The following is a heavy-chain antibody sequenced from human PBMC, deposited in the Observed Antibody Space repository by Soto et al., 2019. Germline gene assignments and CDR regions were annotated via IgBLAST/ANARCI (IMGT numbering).Heavy chain of an antibody. Sequence: SVKVSCKASGGTFSSYAISWVRQAPGQGLEWMGGIIPIFGTANYAQKFQGRVTITADESTSTAYMELSSLRSEDTAVYYCAHGGYSYGYDYFDYWGQGTLVTVSS. CDR1: GGTFSSYA. CDR3: AHGGYSYGYDYFDY. V-gene: IGHV1-69*13. D-gene: IGHD5-18*01. J-gene: IGHJ4*02. CDR2: IIPIFGTA.